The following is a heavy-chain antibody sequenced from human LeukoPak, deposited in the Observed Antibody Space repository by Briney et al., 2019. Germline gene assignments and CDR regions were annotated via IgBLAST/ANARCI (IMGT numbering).Heavy chain of an antibody. CDR3: ARAFVRRDYFDY. Sequence: GGSLSLSFAASGFTVSSNYMSWVRQAPGKGLEWVSVIYSGGSTYYADSVKGRFTISRDNSKNTLYLQMNSLRAEDTAVYYCARAFVRRDYFDYWGQGTLVTVSS. CDR2: IYSGGST. V-gene: IGHV3-66*01. J-gene: IGHJ4*02. D-gene: IGHD2-8*01. CDR1: GFTVSSNY.